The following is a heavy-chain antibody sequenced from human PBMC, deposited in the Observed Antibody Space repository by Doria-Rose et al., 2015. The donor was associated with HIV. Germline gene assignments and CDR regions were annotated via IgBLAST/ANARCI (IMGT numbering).Heavy chain of an antibody. CDR3: ARIKSSRWYHKYYFDF. D-gene: IGHD6-13*01. V-gene: IGHV2-26*01. CDR2: IFSDDER. J-gene: IGHJ4*02. Sequence: QITLKESGPVLVKPTETLTLTCTVSGVSLSSPGMGVSWIRQPPGKALEWLANIFSDDERSYKTSLQSRLTISRVTSKRQVVLTITDSDPVDTATYYCARIKSSRWYHKYYFDFWGQGTLVFVSA. CDR1: GVSLSSPGMG.